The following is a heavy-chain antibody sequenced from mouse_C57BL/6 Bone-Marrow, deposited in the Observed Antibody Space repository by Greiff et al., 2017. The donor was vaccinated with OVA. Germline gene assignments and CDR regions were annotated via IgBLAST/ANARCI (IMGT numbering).Heavy chain of an antibody. Sequence: QVQLKQSGPELVKPGASVKISCKASGYAFSSSWMNWVKQRPGKGLEWIGRIYPGDGDTNYNGKFKGKATLTADKSSSTAYMQLSSLTSEDSAVYFCARSYGSSYPHWYFDGWGTGTTVTVSS. CDR1: GYAFSSSW. V-gene: IGHV1-82*01. CDR2: IYPGDGDT. J-gene: IGHJ1*03. CDR3: ARSYGSSYPHWYFDG. D-gene: IGHD1-1*01.